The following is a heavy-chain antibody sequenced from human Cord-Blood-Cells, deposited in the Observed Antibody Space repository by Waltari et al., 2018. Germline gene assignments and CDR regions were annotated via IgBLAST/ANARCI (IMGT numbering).Heavy chain of an antibody. CDR2: ISAYNGNT. V-gene: IGHV1-18*04. J-gene: IGHJ6*03. Sequence: QFQLVQSGAEVKKPGASVKVSCKASGYTFTSYGISWVRQAPGQGLEWMGWISAYNGNTNYAQKLQGRVTMTTDTSTSTAYKGLRSLRSDDTAVYYCARCLSIRNSSSWHGDYYYYMDVWGKGTTVTVSS. D-gene: IGHD6-13*01. CDR3: ARCLSIRNSSSWHGDYYYYMDV. CDR1: GYTFTSYG.